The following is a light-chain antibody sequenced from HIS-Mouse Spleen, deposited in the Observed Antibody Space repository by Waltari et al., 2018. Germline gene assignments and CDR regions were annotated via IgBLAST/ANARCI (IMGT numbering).Light chain of an antibody. CDR2: EGS. CDR1: SSDVGSYNL. CDR3: CSYAGSSTFVVV. V-gene: IGLV2-23*03. Sequence: QSALTQPASVSGSPGQSITISCTGTSSDVGSYNLVSWYQQHPGEAPKLMIYEGSKRSAGVSNRFSGSKAGNTASLTISGLQAEDEADYYCCSYAGSSTFVVVFGGGTKLTVL. J-gene: IGLJ2*01.